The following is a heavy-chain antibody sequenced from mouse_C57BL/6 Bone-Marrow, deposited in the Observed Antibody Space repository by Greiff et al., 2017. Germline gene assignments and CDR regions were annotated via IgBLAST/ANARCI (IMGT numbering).Heavy chain of an antibody. J-gene: IGHJ2*01. CDR1: GFTFSDYG. Sequence: EVQLVESGGGLVKPGGSLKLSCAASGFTFSDYGMHWVRQAPEKGLEWVAYISSGSSTIYYADTVKGRFTISRDTAKNTLFLQMTRLRSEDTAMYYCARGTGRYFDYWGQGTTLTVSS. V-gene: IGHV5-17*01. CDR2: ISSGSSTI. CDR3: ARGTGRYFDY. D-gene: IGHD4-1*01.